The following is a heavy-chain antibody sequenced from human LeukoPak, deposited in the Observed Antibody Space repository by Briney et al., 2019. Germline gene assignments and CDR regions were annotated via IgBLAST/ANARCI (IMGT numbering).Heavy chain of an antibody. CDR3: ARDYVYYYDSSGYYSTGSDY. CDR1: GYTFTGYY. CDR2: INPNRGGT. D-gene: IGHD3-22*01. J-gene: IGHJ4*02. V-gene: IGHV1-2*02. Sequence: ASVKVSCKATGYTFTGYYMHWVRQAPGQWLEWMGWINPNRGGTNYAQKFQGRVTMPRDTSISTAYMELSRLRSDDTAVYYCARDYVYYYDSSGYYSTGSDYWGQGTLVTVSS.